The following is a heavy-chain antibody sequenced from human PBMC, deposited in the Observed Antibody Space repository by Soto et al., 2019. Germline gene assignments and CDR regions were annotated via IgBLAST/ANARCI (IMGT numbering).Heavy chain of an antibody. CDR1: AFTFNNYA. J-gene: IGHJ6*03. CDR2: ISGGGGDT. CDR3: ANRRYCSGGSCVSFYMDV. Sequence: GGSLRLSCAASAFTFNNYAMSWVRQAPGKGLEWVSTISGGGGDTFYADSVRGRFTISRDNSKNKLYLQMNSLRAEDTAIYYCANRRYCSGGSCVSFYMDVWGTGTTVTVSS. D-gene: IGHD2-15*01. V-gene: IGHV3-23*01.